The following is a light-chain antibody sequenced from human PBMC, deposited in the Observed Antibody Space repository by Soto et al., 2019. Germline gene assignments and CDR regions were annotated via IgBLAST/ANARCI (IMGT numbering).Light chain of an antibody. CDR1: QSVASRN. V-gene: IGKV3-20*01. CDR2: GAS. J-gene: IGKJ1*01. CDR3: QQFGNSLWT. Sequence: EIVLTQSPGTLSLSPGERATLSCRASQSVASRNLAWYQQKSGQAPRLLIYGASSRAIHTPDRFSGSGSGTDFTLTISGLELEDFAVYYCQQFGNSLWTFGQG.